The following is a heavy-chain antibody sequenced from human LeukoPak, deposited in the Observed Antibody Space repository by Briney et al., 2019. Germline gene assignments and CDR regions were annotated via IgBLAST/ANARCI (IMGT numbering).Heavy chain of an antibody. D-gene: IGHD3-3*01. J-gene: IGHJ4*02. CDR3: ARVPSSYYDFWSGYYDY. Sequence: SQTLSLTCTVSGGSISSGGYYWSWIRQPPGKGLEWIGYIYHSGSTYYNPSLKSRVTISVDRSKNQFSLKLSSVTAADTAVYYCARVPSSYYDFWSGYYDYWGQGTLVTVSS. V-gene: IGHV4-30-2*01. CDR2: IYHSGST. CDR1: GGSISSGGYY.